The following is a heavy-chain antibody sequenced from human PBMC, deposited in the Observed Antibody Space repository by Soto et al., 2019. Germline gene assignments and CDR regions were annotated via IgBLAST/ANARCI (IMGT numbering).Heavy chain of an antibody. CDR1: GGSISSGVYS. Sequence: SETLSLTCTVSGGSISSGVYSWTWIRQSPGKGLEWIGYTYQSGSAYYNPSLKSRVTISVDRSKNQFSLNLTSVTAADTAVYYCARDYYGMDVWGQGTTVIVSS. V-gene: IGHV4-30-2*06. CDR2: TYQSGSA. J-gene: IGHJ6*02. CDR3: ARDYYGMDV.